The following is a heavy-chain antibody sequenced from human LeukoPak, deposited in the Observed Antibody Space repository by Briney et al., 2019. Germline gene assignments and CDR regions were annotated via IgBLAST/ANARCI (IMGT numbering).Heavy chain of an antibody. V-gene: IGHV1-2*02. Sequence: ASVKVSCKASGYTLTGYYMHWVRQAPGQGLEWMGWINPNSGGTNYAQKFQGRVTMTRDTSISTAYMELSRLRSDDTAVYYCRTDRYGDYGDYIDYWGREPWSPSPQ. CDR2: INPNSGGT. D-gene: IGHD4-17*01. J-gene: IGHJ4*02. CDR1: GYTLTGYY. CDR3: RTDRYGDYGDYIDY.